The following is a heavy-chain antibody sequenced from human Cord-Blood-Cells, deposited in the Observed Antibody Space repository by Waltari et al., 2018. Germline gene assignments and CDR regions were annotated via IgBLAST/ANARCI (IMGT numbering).Heavy chain of an antibody. Sequence: QVQLLQSGAEVKKPVASMKVSCKASAGTFSSYSISWGRQAPGQGLEWMGGIIPIFGTANYAQKFQGRVTITADESTSTAYMELSSLRSEDTAVYYCARGLDDFWSGYDAFDIWGQGTMVTVSS. D-gene: IGHD3-3*01. J-gene: IGHJ3*02. CDR2: IIPIFGTA. CDR1: AGTFSSYS. CDR3: ARGLDDFWSGYDAFDI. V-gene: IGHV1-69*01.